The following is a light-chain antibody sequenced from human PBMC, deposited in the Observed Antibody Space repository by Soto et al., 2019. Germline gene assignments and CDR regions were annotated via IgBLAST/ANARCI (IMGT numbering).Light chain of an antibody. V-gene: IGKV3-15*01. CDR2: GTS. CDR3: QQYNKWRYT. J-gene: IGKJ2*01. Sequence: EIVMTQSPVALSVSPGESAALSCRASQSVGRNFAWYQQRPAQAPRVLIYGTSTRATGVPARFSGSGSGTDFTLTISSLQSEDFAVYYCQQYNKWRYTFGQGTRLEIK. CDR1: QSVGRN.